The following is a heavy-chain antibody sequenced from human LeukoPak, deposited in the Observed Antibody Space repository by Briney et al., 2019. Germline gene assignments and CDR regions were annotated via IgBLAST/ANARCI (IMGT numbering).Heavy chain of an antibody. V-gene: IGHV3-66*01. CDR2: IYSGGST. D-gene: IGHD3-10*01. CDR3: ARDRGLLWFGESSSPYYYYGMDV. CDR1: GFTVSNNY. Sequence: GGSLRLSCAASGFTVSNNYMSWVRQAPGKGLEWVSLIYSGGSTHYTDSVKGRFNISRDNSKNTLYLQMNSLRAEDTALYYCARDRGLLWFGESSSPYYYYGMDVWGQGTTVTVSS. J-gene: IGHJ6*02.